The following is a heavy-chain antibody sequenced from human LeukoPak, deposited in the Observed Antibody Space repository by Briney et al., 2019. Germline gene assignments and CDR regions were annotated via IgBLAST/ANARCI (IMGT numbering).Heavy chain of an antibody. CDR1: GYSISSGYY. Sequence: SETLSLTCAVSGYSISSGYYWGWIRQPPGKGLEWIGSIYHSGSTYYNPSLKSRVTISVDTSKNQFSLKLSSMTAADTAVYYCASHRYYYYMDVWGKGTTLTVSS. J-gene: IGHJ6*03. V-gene: IGHV4-38-2*01. CDR3: ASHRYYYYMDV. CDR2: IYHSGST.